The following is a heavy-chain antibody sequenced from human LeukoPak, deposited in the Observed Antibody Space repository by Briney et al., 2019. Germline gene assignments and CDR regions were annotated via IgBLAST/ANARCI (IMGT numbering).Heavy chain of an antibody. D-gene: IGHD5-12*01. CDR2: IYHSGST. J-gene: IGHJ4*02. CDR3: ARARRGYVRLDY. CDR1: GGSFSGYY. Sequence: PSETLSLTCEVSGGSFSGYYWTWIRQSPGKGLEWIGEIYHSGSTNYNPSLMRRVTMSVDTSKNQFSLSLTAVTDADTALYYCARARRGYVRLDYWGQGTLVTASS. V-gene: IGHV4-34*01.